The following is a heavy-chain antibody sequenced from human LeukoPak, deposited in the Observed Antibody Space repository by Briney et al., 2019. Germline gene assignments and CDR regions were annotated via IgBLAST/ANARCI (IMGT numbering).Heavy chain of an antibody. V-gene: IGHV4-30-4*01. Sequence: PSETLSLTCTVSGGSISNANYLWSWIRQPPGKGLEWIAYVRYSGDAYYTPSLESRATILVDTSKNQFSLRLTSVTAADTAVYYCAREVVHPTDSDAFDIWGQGTMVTASS. CDR1: GGSISNANYL. CDR2: VRYSGDA. CDR3: AREVVHPTDSDAFDI. J-gene: IGHJ3*02. D-gene: IGHD6-6*01.